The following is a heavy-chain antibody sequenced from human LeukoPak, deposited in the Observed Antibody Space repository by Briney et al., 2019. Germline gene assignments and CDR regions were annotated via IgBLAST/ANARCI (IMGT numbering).Heavy chain of an antibody. CDR2: IYYSGST. Sequence: SETLSLTCTVSGGSICSYYWSWIRQPPGKGLEWIGSIYYSGSTYYNPSLKSRVTISVDTSKNQFSLKLSSVTAADTAVYYCARGEAVGVGEYYYYYYMDVWGKGTTVTVSS. CDR1: GGSICSYY. CDR3: ARGEAVGVGEYYYYYYMDV. D-gene: IGHD2-21*01. V-gene: IGHV4-59*01. J-gene: IGHJ6*03.